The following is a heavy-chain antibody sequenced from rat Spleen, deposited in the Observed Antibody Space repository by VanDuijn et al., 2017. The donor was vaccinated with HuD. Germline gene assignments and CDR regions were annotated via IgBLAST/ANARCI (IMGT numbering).Heavy chain of an antibody. CDR2: IPNTGGST. CDR3: TRQGYGYTYYFDY. Sequence: EVQLVESGGGLVQPGRSLKLSCAASGFTFNNYWMTWIRQAPGKGLEWVASIPNTGGSTYYPDSVKGRFTISRDIAKNSQYLQMDSLRSEDTATYYCTRQGYGYTYYFDYWGQGVLVTVSS. CDR1: GFTFNNYW. J-gene: IGHJ2*01. D-gene: IGHD1-9*01. V-gene: IGHV5-31*01.